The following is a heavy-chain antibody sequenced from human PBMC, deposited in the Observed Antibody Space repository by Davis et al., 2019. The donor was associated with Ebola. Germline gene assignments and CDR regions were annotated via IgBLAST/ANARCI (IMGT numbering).Heavy chain of an antibody. D-gene: IGHD2-2*02. CDR3: ARGLPAAIRGAFDY. CDR1: GGTFSSYA. Sequence: SVKVSCKASGGTFSSYAISWVRQAPGQGLEWMGGIIPIFGTANYAQKFQGRVTITADESTSTAYMELSSLRSEDTAVYYCARGLPAAIRGAFDYWGQGTLVTVSS. V-gene: IGHV1-69*13. CDR2: IIPIFGTA. J-gene: IGHJ4*02.